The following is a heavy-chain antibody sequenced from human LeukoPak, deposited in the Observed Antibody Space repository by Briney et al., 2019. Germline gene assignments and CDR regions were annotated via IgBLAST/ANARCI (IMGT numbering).Heavy chain of an antibody. V-gene: IGHV3-64*01. J-gene: IGHJ4*02. Sequence: GGSLRLSCAASGFTFSSYAMHWVRQAPGKGLEYVSAISSNGGSTYYANSVKGRFTISRDNSKNTLYLQMGSLRAEDMAVYYCARELEDGAFDYWGQGTLVTVSS. CDR3: ARELEDGAFDY. CDR1: GFTFSSYA. CDR2: ISSNGGST.